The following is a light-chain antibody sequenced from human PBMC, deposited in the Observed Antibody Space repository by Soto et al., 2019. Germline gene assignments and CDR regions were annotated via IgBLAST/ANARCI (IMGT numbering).Light chain of an antibody. J-gene: IGKJ2*01. V-gene: IGKV3-11*01. CDR1: QSVSSY. CDR3: QQRSTLYT. Sequence: EIVLTQSPATLSLSPGVRATLSCRASQSVSSYLAWYQQKPGQAPRLLIYDASNRSTGIPARFSGSWSGTDFTLSISSLEPEDFAVYYCQQRSTLYTFGQGTKLEIK. CDR2: DAS.